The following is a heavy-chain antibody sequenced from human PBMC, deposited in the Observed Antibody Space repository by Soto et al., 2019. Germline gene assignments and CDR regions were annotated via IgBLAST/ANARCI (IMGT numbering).Heavy chain of an antibody. D-gene: IGHD6-19*01. CDR3: ASAQGIAVAGLHYYYYYGMDV. CDR1: GGTFSSYA. V-gene: IGHV1-69*13. J-gene: IGHJ6*02. CDR2: IIPIFGTA. Sequence: ASVKVSCKASGGTFSSYAISWLRQAPGQGLEWTGGIIPIFGTANYAQKFQGRVTITADESTSTAYMELSSLRSEDTAVYYCASAQGIAVAGLHYYYYYGMDVWGQGTTVTVS.